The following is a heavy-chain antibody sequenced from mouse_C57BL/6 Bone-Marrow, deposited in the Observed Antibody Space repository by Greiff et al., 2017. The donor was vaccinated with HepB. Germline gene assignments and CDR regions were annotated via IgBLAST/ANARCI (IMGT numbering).Heavy chain of an antibody. CDR3: ASLLLRY. V-gene: IGHV3-6*01. J-gene: IGHJ3*01. D-gene: IGHD1-1*01. CDR1: GYSITSGYY. Sequence: ESGPGLVKPSQSLSLTCSVTGYSITSGYYWNWIRQFPGNKLEWMGYISYDGSNNYNPSLKNRISITRDTSKNQFFLKLNSVTTEDTATYYCASLLLRYRGQGTLVTVSA. CDR2: ISYDGSN.